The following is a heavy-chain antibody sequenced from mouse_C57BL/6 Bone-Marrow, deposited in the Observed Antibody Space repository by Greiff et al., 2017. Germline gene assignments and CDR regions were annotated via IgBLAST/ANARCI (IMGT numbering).Heavy chain of an antibody. Sequence: EVKLVESGGGLVKPGGSLKLSCAASGFTFSDYGMHWVRQAPEKGLEWVAYISSGSSTIYYADKVKGRFTISRDNAKNTLFLQMTSLRSEDTSMYYFARKALYGNILYYYAMDYWGQGTSVTVSS. CDR2: ISSGSSTI. J-gene: IGHJ4*01. D-gene: IGHD1-1*01. CDR1: GFTFSDYG. V-gene: IGHV5-17*01. CDR3: ARKALYGNILYYYAMDY.